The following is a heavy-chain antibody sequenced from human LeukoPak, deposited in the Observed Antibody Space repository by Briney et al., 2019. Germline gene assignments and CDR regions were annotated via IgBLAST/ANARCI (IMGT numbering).Heavy chain of an antibody. CDR1: GGSISGYY. J-gene: IGHJ1*01. D-gene: IGHD2-8*02. CDR3: AKALLGYCTGGVCFEYFQH. V-gene: IGHV4-59*01. Sequence: PSETLSLTCTVSGGSISGYYWSWIRQPPGKGLEWIGNIHYSGSTNYSPSLKSRVTISVDMSKNQFSLKLSSVTAADTAVYYCAKALLGYCTGGVCFEYFQHWGQGTLVTVSS. CDR2: IHYSGST.